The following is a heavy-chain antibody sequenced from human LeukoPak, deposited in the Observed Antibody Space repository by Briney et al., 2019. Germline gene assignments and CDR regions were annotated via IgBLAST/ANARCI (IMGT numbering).Heavy chain of an antibody. J-gene: IGHJ6*03. CDR3: ARAEWLLFPYYMDV. CDR2: IYYSGST. V-gene: IGHV4-30-4*08. Sequence: SETLSLTCTVSGGSISSGDYYWSWIRQPPGKGLEWIGYIYYSGSTYYNPSLKSRVTISVDTSKNQFSLKLSSVTAADTAAYYCARAEWLLFPYYMDVWGKGTTVTVSS. D-gene: IGHD3-3*01. CDR1: GGSISSGDYY.